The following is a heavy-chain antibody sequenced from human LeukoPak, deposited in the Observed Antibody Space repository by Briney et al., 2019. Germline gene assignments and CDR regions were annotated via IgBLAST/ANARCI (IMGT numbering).Heavy chain of an antibody. V-gene: IGHV1-69*13. Sequence: ASVKVSCKASGCTFSSYAISWVRQAPGQGLEWMGGIIPIFGTANYAQTFQGRVTITADESTSTAYMELSSLRSEDTAVYYCARDMIVPKYYCDYWGQGTLVTVSS. CDR1: GCTFSSYA. D-gene: IGHD3-22*01. CDR3: ARDMIVPKYYCDY. CDR2: IIPIFGTA. J-gene: IGHJ4*02.